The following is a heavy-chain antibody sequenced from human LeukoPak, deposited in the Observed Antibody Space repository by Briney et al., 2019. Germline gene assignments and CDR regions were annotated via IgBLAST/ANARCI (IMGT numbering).Heavy chain of an antibody. D-gene: IGHD3-10*01. CDR2: IHNSGTT. CDR1: GGPFSGYF. CDR3: ARRYYYNLGSFPFDF. J-gene: IGHJ4*02. Sequence: PSETLSLTCAVSGGPFSGYFWSWIRQSSGKGLEWIGEIHNSGTTNYNPSLNSRVTISEDTSKNQFYLNLSSVTAAATAVYYCARRYYYNLGSFPFDFWGQGTLVTVSS. V-gene: IGHV4-34*01.